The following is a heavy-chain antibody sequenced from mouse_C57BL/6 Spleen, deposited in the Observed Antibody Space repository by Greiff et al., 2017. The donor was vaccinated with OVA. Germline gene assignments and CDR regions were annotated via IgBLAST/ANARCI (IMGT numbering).Heavy chain of an antibody. J-gene: IGHJ2*01. Sequence: QVHVKQSGAELAKPGASVKLSCKASGYTFTSYWMHWVKQRPGQGLEWIGYINPSSGYTKYNQKFKDKATLTADKSSSTAYMQLSSLTYEDSAVYYCARSISTVVEAGNYWGQGTTLTVSS. V-gene: IGHV1-7*01. CDR1: GYTFTSYW. CDR3: ARSISTVVEAGNY. CDR2: INPSSGYT. D-gene: IGHD1-1*01.